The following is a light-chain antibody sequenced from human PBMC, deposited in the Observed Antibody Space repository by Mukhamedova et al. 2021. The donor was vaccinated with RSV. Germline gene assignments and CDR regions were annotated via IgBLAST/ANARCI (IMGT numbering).Light chain of an antibody. CDR3: ATWDGSLSVVL. V-gene: IGLV1-51*01. Sequence: APKLLIYDNSERPPGVPYRFSRSKSGTSANLDIVGLQTGDEADYFCATWDGSLSVVLFGGGTRLSV. CDR2: DNS. J-gene: IGLJ2*01.